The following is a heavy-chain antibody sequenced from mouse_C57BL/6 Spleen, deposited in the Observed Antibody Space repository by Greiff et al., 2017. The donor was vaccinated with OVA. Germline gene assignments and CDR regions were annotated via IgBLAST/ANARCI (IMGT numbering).Heavy chain of an antibody. D-gene: IGHD1-1*01. J-gene: IGHJ2*01. CDR3: ARSPFYGSSYSLDY. Sequence: VQLQQSGAELVRPGTSVKLSCKASGYTFTSYWMHWVKQRPGQGLEWIGVIDPSDSYTNYTQKFKGKATLTVDTSSSTAYMQLSSLTSEDSAVYYCARSPFYGSSYSLDYWGQGTTLTVSS. CDR2: IDPSDSYT. CDR1: GYTFTSYW. V-gene: IGHV1-59*01.